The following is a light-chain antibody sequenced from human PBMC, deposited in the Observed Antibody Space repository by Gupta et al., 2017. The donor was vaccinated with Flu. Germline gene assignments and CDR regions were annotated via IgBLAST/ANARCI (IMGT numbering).Light chain of an antibody. V-gene: IGKV3-15*01. J-gene: IGKJ1*01. Sequence: GERATLSCRASQSVNSNLAWYQQKPGQAPRVLIYGASTRATGIPARFSGSGSGTEFTLTISSLQSEDFAIYYCQQYNNWPQTFGQGTKVEIK. CDR2: GAS. CDR1: QSVNSN. CDR3: QQYNNWPQT.